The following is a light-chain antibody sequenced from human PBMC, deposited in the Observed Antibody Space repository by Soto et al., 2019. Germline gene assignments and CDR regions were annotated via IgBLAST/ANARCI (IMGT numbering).Light chain of an antibody. CDR2: DDS. Sequence: SYELTQPPSMSGAPGQPATITCGGNNIGSKSVHWYQQRPGQAPVLVVYDDSDRPSGIPERFSGSNSGNTATLTISRVEAGDEADYCCQVWDSSNDHPYVFGTGTKVTVL. CDR3: QVWDSSNDHPYV. J-gene: IGLJ1*01. CDR1: NIGSKS. V-gene: IGLV3-21*02.